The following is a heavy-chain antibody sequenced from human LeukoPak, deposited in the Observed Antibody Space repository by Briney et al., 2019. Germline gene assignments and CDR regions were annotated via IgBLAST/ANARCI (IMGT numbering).Heavy chain of an antibody. V-gene: IGHV3-21*06. J-gene: IGHJ5*02. CDR2: ISTMSNYI. CDR3: SRDRLGGLDL. CDR1: GFDFGTYA. D-gene: IGHD5-12*01. Sequence: PGGSLRLSCAASGFDFGTYAINWVRQAPGKGLEWVSSISTMSNYIFYGDSVKGRFTISRDNAKNSVYLQMNSLRPDDTAVYYCSRDRLGGLDLWGQGTLVTVSS.